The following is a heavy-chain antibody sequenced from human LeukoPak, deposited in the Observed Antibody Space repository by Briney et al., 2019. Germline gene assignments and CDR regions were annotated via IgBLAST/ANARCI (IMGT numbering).Heavy chain of an antibody. D-gene: IGHD6-6*01. CDR2: INPNSGGT. J-gene: IGHJ5*02. V-gene: IGHV1-2*02. Sequence: ASVKVSCKASGYTFTGYYMHWVRQAPGQGLEWMGWINPNSGGTNYAQKFQGRVTMTRDTSISTAYMELSRLRSDDTAVYYCARGRSIAARPNWFDPWGQGTLVTVSP. CDR1: GYTFTGYY. CDR3: ARGRSIAARPNWFDP.